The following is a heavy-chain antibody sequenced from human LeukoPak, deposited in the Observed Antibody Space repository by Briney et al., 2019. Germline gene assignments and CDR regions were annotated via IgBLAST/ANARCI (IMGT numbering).Heavy chain of an antibody. CDR2: INPSGGST. Sequence: ASVKVSFKASGYTFTSYYMHWVRQAPGQGLEWMGIINPSGGSTSYAQKFQGRVTMTRDTSTSTVYMELSSLRSEDTAVYYCARGPTVTTLKGDDAFDIWGQGTMVTVSS. CDR1: GYTFTSYY. V-gene: IGHV1-46*01. D-gene: IGHD4-17*01. J-gene: IGHJ3*02. CDR3: ARGPTVTTLKGDDAFDI.